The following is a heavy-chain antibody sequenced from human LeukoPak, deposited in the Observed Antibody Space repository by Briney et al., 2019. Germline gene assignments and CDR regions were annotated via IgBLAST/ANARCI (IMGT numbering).Heavy chain of an antibody. Sequence: GGSLRLSCAASGFTFSSYAMSWVRQAPGKGLERVSSISGSGDATYYADSVKGRFTISRDNSKNTLYLQMNSLRAEDTAVYYCAKGEKLLWFTGVHYFDYWGQGTLATVSS. J-gene: IGHJ4*02. CDR3: AKGEKLLWFTGVHYFDY. D-gene: IGHD3-10*01. CDR2: ISGSGDAT. V-gene: IGHV3-23*01. CDR1: GFTFSSYA.